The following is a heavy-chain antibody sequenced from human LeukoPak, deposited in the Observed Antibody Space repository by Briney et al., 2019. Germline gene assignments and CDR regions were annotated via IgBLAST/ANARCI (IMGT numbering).Heavy chain of an antibody. D-gene: IGHD3-3*01. Sequence: ASVKVSCKASGYTFTSYGISWVRQAPGQGLEWMGWISAYNGNTNYAQKLQGRVTMTTDTSTSTAYMELRSLRSDDTPVYYCARYYDFWSGYYKYYFDYWGQGTLVTVSS. CDR1: GYTFTSYG. J-gene: IGHJ4*02. CDR3: ARYYDFWSGYYKYYFDY. CDR2: ISAYNGNT. V-gene: IGHV1-18*01.